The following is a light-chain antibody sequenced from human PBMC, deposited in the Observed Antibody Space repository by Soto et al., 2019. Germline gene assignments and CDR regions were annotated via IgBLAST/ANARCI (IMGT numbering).Light chain of an antibody. V-gene: IGKV1-5*03. CDR1: QSISSW. J-gene: IGKJ1*01. CDR3: QQYNSYPWT. CDR2: KAF. Sequence: DIQMTQSPSTLSASVGDRVTITCRASQSISSWLAWYQQKPGKAPKVLIYKAFSLESGVPSRFSGSGSGTEFALTISSLQPGDFATYYCQQYNSYPWTFGQGTKVEIK.